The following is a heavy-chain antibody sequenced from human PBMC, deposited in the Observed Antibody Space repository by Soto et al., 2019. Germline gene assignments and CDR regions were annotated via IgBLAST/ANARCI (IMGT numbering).Heavy chain of an antibody. V-gene: IGHV4-31*03. J-gene: IGHJ4*02. CDR2: SYYSGST. CDR3: AREPQKGYDYGDYVDY. Sequence: QVQLQESGPGLVKPSQTLSLTCTVSGGSISSGGYYWSWIRQHPGKGLEWIGYSYYSGSTYYNPSLKSRVTISVDTSRNQSSLKLSSVTAADTAVYYCAREPQKGYDYGDYVDYWGQGTLVTVSS. CDR1: GGSISSGGYY. D-gene: IGHD4-17*01.